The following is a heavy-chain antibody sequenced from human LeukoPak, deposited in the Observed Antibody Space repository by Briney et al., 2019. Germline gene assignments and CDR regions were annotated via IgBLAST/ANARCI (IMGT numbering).Heavy chain of an antibody. CDR2: VNPNSGNT. V-gene: IGHV1-8*01. D-gene: IGHD3-22*01. J-gene: IGHJ4*02. CDR3: ARRSDDYDSSAYYH. Sequence: GASVKVSCKASGYTFTSSDINWVRQATGQGLEWMGWVNPNSGNTGYAQKFQGRVTMTMDPSISTAYMELGSLRPENTAVYYCARRSDDYDSSAYYHWGQGTLVTVSS. CDR1: GYTFTSSD.